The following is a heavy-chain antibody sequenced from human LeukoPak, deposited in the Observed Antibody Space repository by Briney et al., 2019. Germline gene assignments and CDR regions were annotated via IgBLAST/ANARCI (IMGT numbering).Heavy chain of an antibody. CDR3: AGDCYSSSCSTYFDY. CDR1: GFTFSDYY. V-gene: IGHV3-11*05. J-gene: IGHJ4*02. CDR2: ISSSSSYT. D-gene: IGHD6-13*01. Sequence: PGGSLRLSCAASGFTFSDYYMSWIRQAPGKGLEWVSYISSSSSYTNYAGSVKGRFTISRDNAKNSLYLQMNSLRAEDTAVYYCAGDCYSSSCSTYFDYWGQGTLVTVSS.